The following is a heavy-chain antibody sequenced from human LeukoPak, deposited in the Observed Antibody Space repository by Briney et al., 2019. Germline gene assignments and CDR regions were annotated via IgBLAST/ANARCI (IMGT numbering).Heavy chain of an antibody. CDR1: GESMIGHY. V-gene: IGHV4-34*01. D-gene: IGHD3-10*01. J-gene: IGHJ5*02. Sequence: SETLSLTCAVYGESMIGHYWTWIRQPPGKRLEWIGEIHHSGGTNSNPSLKNRVTMSMDMSKNQFSLKLNSVTAADTAVYFCARATASGSGRAYDRWAQGNLVSVSS. CDR2: IHHSGGT. CDR3: ARATASGSGRAYDR.